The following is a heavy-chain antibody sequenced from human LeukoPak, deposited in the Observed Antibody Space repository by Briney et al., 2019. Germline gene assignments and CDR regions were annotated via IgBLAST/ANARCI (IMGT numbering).Heavy chain of an antibody. CDR1: GFTFSRHG. CDR2: ISNDGSRK. Sequence: GGSLRLSCAPSGFTFSRHGMHWVRQAPGKGLEWVAIISNDGSRKYCAHSVEGRFTISRDNSKNTLYLQMDSLRAEDTAVYYCARDRAWNYFDYWGQGTLVTVSS. J-gene: IGHJ4*02. CDR3: ARDRAWNYFDY. V-gene: IGHV3-30*03. D-gene: IGHD3-3*01.